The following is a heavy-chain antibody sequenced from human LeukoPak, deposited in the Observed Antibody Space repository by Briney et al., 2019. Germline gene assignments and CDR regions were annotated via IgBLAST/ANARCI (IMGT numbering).Heavy chain of an antibody. CDR1: GGSISSSNW. CDR3: APLKLGNSYGYHWFDP. D-gene: IGHD5-18*01. CDR2: IYHSGST. Sequence: PSETLSLTCAVSGGSISSSNWWSWVRQPPGKGLEWIGEIYHSGSTNYNPSLKSRVTISVDKSKNQFSLKLSSVTAADTAVYYCAPLKLGNSYGYHWFDPWGQGTLVTVSS. V-gene: IGHV4-4*02. J-gene: IGHJ5*02.